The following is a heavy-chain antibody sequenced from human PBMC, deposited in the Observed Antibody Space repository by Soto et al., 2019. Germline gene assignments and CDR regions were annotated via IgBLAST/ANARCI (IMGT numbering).Heavy chain of an antibody. CDR2: INHSGST. CDR1: GGTFSGYY. J-gene: IGHJ4*02. CDR3: ARVGSNYGSGNKLDY. Sequence: ATLSLTCAVSGGTFSGYYWSWIRQPPGKGLEWIGEINHSGSTNYNPSLKRRVTISVDTSKNQFSLKLSSVTAADTAVYYCARVGSNYGSGNKLDYWGQGTLVTVSS. D-gene: IGHD3-10*01. V-gene: IGHV4-34*01.